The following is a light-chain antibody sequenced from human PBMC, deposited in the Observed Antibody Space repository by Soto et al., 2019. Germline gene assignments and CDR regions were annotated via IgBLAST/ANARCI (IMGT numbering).Light chain of an antibody. CDR2: EAS. V-gene: IGKV1-5*03. J-gene: IGKJ1*01. Sequence: DIQMTQSPSTLSASVGDRVTITCRASQRINNWLAWYQQKPGKAPKLLLYEASGLESGVPSRFSGSGSGTEFTLIVSSLQPNDFATYYCQHYNSYSPAFGQGTKVEIK. CDR1: QRINNW. CDR3: QHYNSYSPA.